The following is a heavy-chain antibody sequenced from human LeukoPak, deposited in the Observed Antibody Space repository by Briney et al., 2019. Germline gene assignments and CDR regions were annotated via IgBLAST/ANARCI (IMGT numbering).Heavy chain of an antibody. Sequence: GASLRLSCSGSGFTFSSYTMNWVRQAPGKGLEWVSSISSSSSYIYYADSVKGRFTISRDNAKNSLYLQMNSLRAEDTAVYYCAREVRTGYFLYGMDVWGQGTTVTVSS. CDR3: AREVRTGYFLYGMDV. J-gene: IGHJ6*02. CDR1: GFTFSSYT. CDR2: ISSSSSYI. V-gene: IGHV3-21*01. D-gene: IGHD3/OR15-3a*01.